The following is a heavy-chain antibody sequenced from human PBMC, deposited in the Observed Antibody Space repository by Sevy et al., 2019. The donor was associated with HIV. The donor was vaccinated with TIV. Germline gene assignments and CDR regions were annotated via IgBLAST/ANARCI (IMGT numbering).Heavy chain of an antibody. D-gene: IGHD3-22*01. CDR3: TRLGYYVSSGYYNY. CDR1: GFTFSGSA. CDR2: IRSKANSYAT. V-gene: IGHV3-73*01. J-gene: IGHJ4*02. Sequence: GGSLRLSCAASGFTFSGSAMHWVRQASGKGLEWVGRIRSKANSYATAYAASVKGRFTISRDDSKNTAYLQMNSLKTEDTAVYYCTRLGYYVSSGYYNYWGQGTLVTVSS.